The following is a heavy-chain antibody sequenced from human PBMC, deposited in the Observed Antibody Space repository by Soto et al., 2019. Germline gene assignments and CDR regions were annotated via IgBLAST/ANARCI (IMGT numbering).Heavy chain of an antibody. CDR3: ARDKITGLFDY. V-gene: IGHV1-18*01. CDR1: GYSFTSDG. Sequence: ASVKGSCKASGYSFTSDGISWVRQAPGQGLEWMGWISAYNGNTNYAQKLQGRVTMTTDTSTSTAYMELRSLRSDDTAVYYCARDKITGLFDYWGQGTLVTVSS. CDR2: ISAYNGNT. J-gene: IGHJ4*02. D-gene: IGHD2-8*02.